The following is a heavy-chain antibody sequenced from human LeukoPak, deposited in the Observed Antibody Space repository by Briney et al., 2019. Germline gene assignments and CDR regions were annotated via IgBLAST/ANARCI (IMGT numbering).Heavy chain of an antibody. D-gene: IGHD2-15*01. J-gene: IGHJ4*02. V-gene: IGHV3-7*01. Sequence: GGSLRLSCAASGFTFSNYWLRWVRQAPGKGPEWVANINRDGSGKYYVDSVKGRFTISRDNTKNSLYLQMNSLRAEDTAVYYCGGGPGYWGQGTPVTVSS. CDR1: GFTFSNYW. CDR2: INRDGSGK. CDR3: GGGPGY.